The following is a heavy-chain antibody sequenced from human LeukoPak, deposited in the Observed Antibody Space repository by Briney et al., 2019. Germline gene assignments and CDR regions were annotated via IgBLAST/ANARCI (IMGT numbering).Heavy chain of an antibody. J-gene: IGHJ6*03. CDR1: EFSVGSNY. V-gene: IGHV3-66*01. D-gene: IGHD3-16*01. CDR2: IYSGGST. CDR3: ARAGELRSMDV. Sequence: GGSLRLSCAASEFSVGSNYMTWVRQAPGKGLEWVSLIYSGGSTYYADSVKGRFTISRDNSKNTLYLQMSSLRADDTAIYYCARAGELRSMDVWGKGTAVTVSS.